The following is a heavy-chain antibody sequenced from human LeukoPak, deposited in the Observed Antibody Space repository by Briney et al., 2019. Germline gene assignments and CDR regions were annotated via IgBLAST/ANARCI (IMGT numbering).Heavy chain of an antibody. Sequence: ASVKVSCKASGYTFTSYYMHWVRQAPGQGLEWMGIINPSGGSTSYAQKFQGRVTMTRDTSISTAYMELSRLRSDDTAVYYCASTAGYYDFWSGYYTWFDPWGQGTLVTVSS. J-gene: IGHJ5*02. CDR2: INPSGGST. D-gene: IGHD3-3*01. CDR1: GYTFTSYY. V-gene: IGHV1-46*01. CDR3: ASTAGYYDFWSGYYTWFDP.